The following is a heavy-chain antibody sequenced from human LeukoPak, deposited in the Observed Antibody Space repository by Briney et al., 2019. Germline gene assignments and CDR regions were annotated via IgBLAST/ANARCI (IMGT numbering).Heavy chain of an antibody. J-gene: IGHJ5*02. D-gene: IGHD3-16*02. CDR2: IYHSGST. CDR3: AREFKLSFDP. Sequence: SETLSLTCTVSGGSISSSSYYWGWIRQPPGKGLEWIGYIYHSGSTYYNPSLKSRVTISVDRSKNQFSLKLSSVTAADTAVYYCAREFKLSFDPWGQGTLVTVSS. CDR1: GGSISSSSYY. V-gene: IGHV4-30-2*01.